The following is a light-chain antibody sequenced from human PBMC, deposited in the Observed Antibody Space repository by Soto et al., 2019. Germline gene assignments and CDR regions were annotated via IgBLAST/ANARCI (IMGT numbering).Light chain of an antibody. CDR2: GNT. J-gene: IGLJ2*01. CDR3: QSYDSSLSGSVV. Sequence: QLVLTQPPSVSGAPGQRVTISCTGSSSNIGAGYDVHWYQHLPGTAPKLLIYGNTNRPSGVPDRFSGSKSATSASLAITGLQAEDEADYYCQSYDSSLSGSVVFGGGTKLTVL. CDR1: SSNIGAGYD. V-gene: IGLV1-40*01.